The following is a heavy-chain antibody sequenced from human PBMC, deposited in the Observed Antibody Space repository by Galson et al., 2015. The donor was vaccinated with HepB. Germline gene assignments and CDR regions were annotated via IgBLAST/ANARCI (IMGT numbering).Heavy chain of an antibody. CDR3: ARDQRNYYDSSGTGY. D-gene: IGHD3-22*01. Sequence: SVKVSCKASGGTFSSYAISWVRQAPGQGLEWMGGIIPIFGTANYAQKFQGRVTITADESTSTAYMELSSLRSEDTAVYYRARDQRNYYDSSGTGYWGQGTLVTVSS. V-gene: IGHV1-69*13. J-gene: IGHJ4*02. CDR1: GGTFSSYA. CDR2: IIPIFGTA.